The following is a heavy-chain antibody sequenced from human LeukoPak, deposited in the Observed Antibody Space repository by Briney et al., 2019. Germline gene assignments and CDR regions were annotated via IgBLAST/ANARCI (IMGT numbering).Heavy chain of an antibody. Sequence: GGSLRLSCAASGFTFSSYAMSGVRQAPGKGLEWVSAISGSGGSTYYADSVKGRFAISRDNSKNTLYLQMNSLRAEDTAVYYCAKVPRRLEAFDYWGQGTLVTVSS. CDR2: ISGSGGST. D-gene: IGHD3-3*01. CDR3: AKVPRRLEAFDY. V-gene: IGHV3-23*01. J-gene: IGHJ4*02. CDR1: GFTFSSYA.